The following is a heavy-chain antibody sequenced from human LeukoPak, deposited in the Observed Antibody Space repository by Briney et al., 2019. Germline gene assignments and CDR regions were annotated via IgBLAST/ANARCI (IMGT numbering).Heavy chain of an antibody. V-gene: IGHV1-18*01. D-gene: IGHD3-10*01. CDR3: ARVDGVWFGELLGYFDY. CDR1: GYTFTSYG. J-gene: IGHJ4*02. Sequence: GASVKVSCKASGYTFTSYGISWVRQAPGQGLEWMGWISAYNGNTNYAQKLQGRVTTTTDTSTSTAYMELRSLRSDDTAVYYCARVDGVWFGELLGYFDYWGQGTLVTVSS. CDR2: ISAYNGNT.